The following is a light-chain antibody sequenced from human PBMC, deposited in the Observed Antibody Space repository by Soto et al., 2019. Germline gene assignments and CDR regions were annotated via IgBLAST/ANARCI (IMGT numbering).Light chain of an antibody. CDR3: QQRSNWPRT. Sequence: EMLLTQSPATLSLSPGERATLSCRASQSVSRYLAWYQQKPGQAPRLLIYDSSNRATGIPARFSGGGSGTDFTLTISSLEPEDFAVYYCQQRSNWPRTFGQGTKVDI. V-gene: IGKV3-11*01. J-gene: IGKJ1*01. CDR2: DSS. CDR1: QSVSRY.